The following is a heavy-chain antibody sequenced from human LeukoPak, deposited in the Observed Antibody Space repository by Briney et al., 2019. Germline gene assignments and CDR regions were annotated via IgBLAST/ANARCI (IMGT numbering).Heavy chain of an antibody. V-gene: IGHV4-4*09. CDR1: GGSISSYY. J-gene: IGHJ6*03. Sequence: SETLSLTCTVSGGSISSYYWSWIRQPPGKGLEWIGYIYTSGSTNYNPSLKSRVTISVDTSKNQFSLKLSSVTAADTAVYYCARLRGRSGHYMDVWGKGTTVTVSS. CDR2: IYTSGST. CDR3: ARLRGRSGHYMDV. D-gene: IGHD3-3*01.